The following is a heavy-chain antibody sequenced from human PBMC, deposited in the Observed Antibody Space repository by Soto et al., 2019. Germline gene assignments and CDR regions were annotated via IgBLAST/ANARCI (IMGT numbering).Heavy chain of an antibody. V-gene: IGHV3-11*01. CDR3: AREFWEYYDSKDGMDV. D-gene: IGHD3-22*01. Sequence: GGSLRLSCAASGFTFSDYYMSWIRQAPGKGLEWVSYISSSGSTIYYADSVKGRFTISRDNAKNSLYLQMNSLRAEDTAVYYCAREFWEYYDSKDGMDVWGQGTTVTVSS. CDR2: ISSSGSTI. CDR1: GFTFSDYY. J-gene: IGHJ6*02.